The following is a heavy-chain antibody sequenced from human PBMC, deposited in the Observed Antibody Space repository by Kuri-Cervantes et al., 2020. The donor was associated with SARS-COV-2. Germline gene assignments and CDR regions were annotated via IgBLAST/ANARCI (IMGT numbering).Heavy chain of an antibody. CDR2: IYSGGST. CDR1: GFTVSSNY. J-gene: IGHJ6*03. D-gene: IGHD3-3*01. V-gene: IGHV3-53*01. CDR3: ARGFRNYDFWSGYRPNYYYYYMDV. Sequence: GGSLRLSCAASGFTVSSNYMSWVRQAPGKGLEWVSVIYSGGSTYYADSVKGRFTISRDNSKNTLYLQMNSLRAEDTAVYYCARGFRNYDFWSGYRPNYYYYYMDVWGKGTTVTVSS.